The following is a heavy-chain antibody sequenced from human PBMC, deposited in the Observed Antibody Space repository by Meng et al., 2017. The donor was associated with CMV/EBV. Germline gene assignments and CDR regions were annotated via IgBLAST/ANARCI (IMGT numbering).Heavy chain of an antibody. CDR3: ARVLEDVVVVVPNYYYGMDV. Sequence: GESLKISCAASGFTFSSYSIIWVRQSPGKGLEWVSSISSSSSYTVYIDSVKGRFTISRDNAKNLVYLQMNSLRAEDTAMYYCARVLEDVVVVVPNYYYGMDVWGQGTTVTVSS. CDR2: ISSSSSYT. CDR1: GFTFSSYS. J-gene: IGHJ6*01. D-gene: IGHD2-15*01. V-gene: IGHV3-21*01.